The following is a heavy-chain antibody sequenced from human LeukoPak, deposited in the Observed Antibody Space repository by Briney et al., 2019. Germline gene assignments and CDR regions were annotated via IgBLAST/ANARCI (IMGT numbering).Heavy chain of an antibody. CDR1: GFTFSSYS. D-gene: IGHD2-2*01. Sequence: PGGSLRLSCATSGFTFSSYSMNWVRQAPGKGLEWVSSISSSSSYIYYADSVKGRFTISRDDAKNSLYLQMNSLRAEDTAVYYCARDLGSVVPLYYFDYWGQGTLVTVSS. J-gene: IGHJ4*02. CDR3: ARDLGSVVPLYYFDY. V-gene: IGHV3-21*01. CDR2: ISSSSSYI.